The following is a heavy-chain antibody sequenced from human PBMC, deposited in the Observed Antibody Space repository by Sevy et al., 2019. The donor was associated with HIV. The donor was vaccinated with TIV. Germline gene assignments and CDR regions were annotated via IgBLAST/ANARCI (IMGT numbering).Heavy chain of an antibody. J-gene: IGHJ4*02. CDR1: GFSFSTYG. D-gene: IGHD6-19*01. Sequence: GGSLRLSCATSGFSFSTYGMHWVRQAPGKGLEWVAGIWYDGSKKQYADSVKGRFTISRDDSKNTVYLQMNDLRVEDTGMFYCARERDENSSGWSVPFDNWGQGTLVTVSS. V-gene: IGHV3-33*01. CDR3: ARERDENSSGWSVPFDN. CDR2: IWYDGSKK.